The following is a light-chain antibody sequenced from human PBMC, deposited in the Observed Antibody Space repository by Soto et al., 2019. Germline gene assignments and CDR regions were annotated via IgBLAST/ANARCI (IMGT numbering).Light chain of an antibody. Sequence: EIVLTQSPGTLSLSPGERATLSCRASQSVSSSYLAWYQQKPGQAPRLLIYGAFSRDTGIPDRFSGSGSGTDFTLTISRLEPEDFAVYYCQQYGSSLWTFGQGTKVEIK. V-gene: IGKV3-20*01. CDR3: QQYGSSLWT. CDR1: QSVSSSY. CDR2: GAF. J-gene: IGKJ1*01.